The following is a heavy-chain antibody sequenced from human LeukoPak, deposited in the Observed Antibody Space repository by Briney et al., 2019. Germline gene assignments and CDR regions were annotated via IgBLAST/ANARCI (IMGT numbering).Heavy chain of an antibody. Sequence: SETLSLTCTVSGGSISSSSYYWGWIRQPPGTGLEWIGSIYYSGSTYYNPSLKSRVTISVDTSKNQFSLKLSSVTAADTAVYYCARDRGYSYGYGDAFDIWGQGTMVTVSS. D-gene: IGHD5-18*01. CDR3: ARDRGYSYGYGDAFDI. V-gene: IGHV4-39*07. CDR2: IYYSGST. J-gene: IGHJ3*02. CDR1: GGSISSSSYY.